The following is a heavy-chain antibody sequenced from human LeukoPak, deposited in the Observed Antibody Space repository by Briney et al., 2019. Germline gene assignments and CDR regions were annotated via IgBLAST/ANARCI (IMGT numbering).Heavy chain of an antibody. V-gene: IGHV4-39*01. Sequence: PSETLSLTCTVSGDSVSSYEYYWGWIRQPPGKGLEWIGNTYYTGSTYYNPSLRSRVTMSVDTSKNQFSLKMSSVTAADTAVYYCARLSKGRYFDYIFDHWGQGTVVTVSS. D-gene: IGHD3-9*01. J-gene: IGHJ4*02. CDR1: GDSVSSYEYY. CDR3: ARLSKGRYFDYIFDH. CDR2: TYYTGST.